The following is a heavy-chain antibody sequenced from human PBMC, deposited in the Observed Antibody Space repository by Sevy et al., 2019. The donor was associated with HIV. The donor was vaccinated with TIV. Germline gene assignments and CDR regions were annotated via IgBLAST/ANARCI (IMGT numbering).Heavy chain of an antibody. Sequence: GGSLRLSCAASGFTFSSYGMHWVRQAPGKGLEWVAVIWYDGSSKYYADSVKGRFTVSRDNSKITLYLQMNSLRAEDTAVYYCTRDKLLPFTVTMVRGALSYYFDSWGQGTLVTVSS. J-gene: IGHJ4*02. V-gene: IGHV3-33*01. CDR2: IWYDGSSK. CDR1: GFTFSSYG. CDR3: TRDKLLPFTVTMVRGALSYYFDS. D-gene: IGHD3-10*01.